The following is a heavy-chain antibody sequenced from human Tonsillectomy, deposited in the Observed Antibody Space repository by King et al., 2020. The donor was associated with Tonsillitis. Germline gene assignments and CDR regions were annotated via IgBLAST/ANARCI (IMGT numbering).Heavy chain of an antibody. CDR1: GFTFSTYG. J-gene: IGHJ4*02. Sequence: VQLVESGGGVVQPGGSLRLSCVASGFTFSTYGMHWVRQAPGKGLEWVAFIRFDGSDKYYADSVQGRFTISRDDSKNTVYLQMNSLRPEDTAVFYCAIDRHNPWARFFDFWGQGTLVTVSS. CDR3: AIDRHNPWARFFDF. V-gene: IGHV3-30*02. CDR2: IRFDGSDK. D-gene: IGHD1-1*01.